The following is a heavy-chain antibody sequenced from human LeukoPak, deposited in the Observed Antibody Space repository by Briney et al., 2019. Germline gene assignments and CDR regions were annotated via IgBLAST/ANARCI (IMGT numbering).Heavy chain of an antibody. Sequence: SETLSLTCAVYGGSFSGYYWSWIRQPPGKGLEWIGEINHSGSTNYNPSLKSRVTISVDTSKNQSSLKLSSVTAADTAVYYCARGRITMVRGAPFDYWGQGTLVTVSS. J-gene: IGHJ4*02. D-gene: IGHD3-10*01. CDR2: INHSGST. CDR1: GGSFSGYY. CDR3: ARGRITMVRGAPFDY. V-gene: IGHV4-34*01.